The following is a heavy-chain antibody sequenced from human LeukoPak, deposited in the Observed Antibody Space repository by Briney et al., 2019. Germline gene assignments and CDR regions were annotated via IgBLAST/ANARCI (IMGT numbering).Heavy chain of an antibody. J-gene: IGHJ6*03. CDR1: GYSFTSYW. D-gene: IGHD1-14*01. CDR2: IYPGDSDT. V-gene: IGHV5-51*01. Sequence: GESLKISCKGSGYSFTSYWIGWVRQMPGKGLEWMGIIYPGDSDTRYSPSFQGQVTISADKSISTAYLQWSSLKASDTAMYYCARSALGPASDYYYMDVWGKGTTATVSS. CDR3: ARSALGPASDYYYMDV.